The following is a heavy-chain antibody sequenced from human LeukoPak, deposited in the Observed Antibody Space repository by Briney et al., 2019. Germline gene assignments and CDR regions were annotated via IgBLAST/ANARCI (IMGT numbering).Heavy chain of an antibody. CDR3: ARTGPVVTPFDY. V-gene: IGHV4-59*08. J-gene: IGHJ4*02. D-gene: IGHD3-22*01. CDR1: GGSISSSY. CDR2: IYYSGTT. Sequence: PSETLSLTCTVSGGSISSSYWSWIRQSPGKGPEWIGYIYYSGTTNYNPSLKSRVTISVDTSKNQFSLKLTSVTAADTAVYYCARTGPVVTPFDYWGPGIMVTVSS.